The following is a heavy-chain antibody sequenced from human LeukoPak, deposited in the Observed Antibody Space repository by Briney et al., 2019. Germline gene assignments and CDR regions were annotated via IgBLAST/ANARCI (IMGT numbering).Heavy chain of an antibody. J-gene: IGHJ4*02. V-gene: IGHV4-34*01. D-gene: IGHD3-22*01. Sequence: SETLSLTCAVYGGSFSGYYWSWIRQPPGKGLEWIGEINHSGSTNYNPSLKSRVTISVDTSKNQFSLKLSSVTAADTAVYYCARQGAGIVVDWGQGTLVTVSS. CDR2: INHSGST. CDR3: ARQGAGIVVD. CDR1: GGSFSGYY.